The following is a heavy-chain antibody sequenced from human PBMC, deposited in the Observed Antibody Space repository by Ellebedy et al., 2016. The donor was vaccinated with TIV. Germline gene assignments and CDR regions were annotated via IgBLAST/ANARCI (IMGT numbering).Heavy chain of an antibody. CDR3: AKGRGGGSDTSAPRYYFDY. J-gene: IGHJ4*02. D-gene: IGHD3-22*01. CDR1: GFTFSSYA. V-gene: IGHV3-23*01. Sequence: PGGSLRLSCAASGFTFSSYAMSWVRQAPGKGLEWVSTISSTGSRTYYADSVEGRFIISSDNSKKTLYLQINSLRAEDTAVYYCAKGRGGGSDTSAPRYYFDYWGLGTLVTVSS. CDR2: ISSTGSRT.